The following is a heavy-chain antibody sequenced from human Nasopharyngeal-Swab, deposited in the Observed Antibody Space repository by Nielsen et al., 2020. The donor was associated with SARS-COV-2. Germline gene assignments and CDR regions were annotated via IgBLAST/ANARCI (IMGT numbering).Heavy chain of an antibody. CDR1: GGSISRYY. V-gene: IGHV4-59*08. J-gene: IGHJ5*02. Sequence: SETLSLTCTVSGGSISRYYWSWIRQPPGKGLEWIGYIYYSGSTNYNPSLKSRVTVSVDTSKNQFSLKLSSVTAADTAVYYCARHPGYCSGGSCYSRWFDPWGQGTLVTVSS. CDR3: ARHPGYCSGGSCYSRWFDP. D-gene: IGHD2-15*01. CDR2: IYYSGST.